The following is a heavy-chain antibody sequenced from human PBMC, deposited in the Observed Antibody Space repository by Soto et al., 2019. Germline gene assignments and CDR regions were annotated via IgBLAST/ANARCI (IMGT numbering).Heavy chain of an antibody. Sequence: SETLSLTCTVSGGSISSYYWSWIRQPAGKGLEWIGRIYTSGSTNYNPSLKSRVTMSVDTSKNQFSLKLSSVTAADTAVYYCARDIGYCSSTSCYFDYWGQGTLVTVSS. V-gene: IGHV4-4*07. CDR2: IYTSGST. D-gene: IGHD2-2*01. CDR3: ARDIGYCSSTSCYFDY. J-gene: IGHJ4*02. CDR1: GGSISSYY.